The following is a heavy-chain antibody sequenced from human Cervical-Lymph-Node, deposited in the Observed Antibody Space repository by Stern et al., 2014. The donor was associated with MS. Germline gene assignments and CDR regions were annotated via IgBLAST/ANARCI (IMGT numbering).Heavy chain of an antibody. CDR2: LLPIFGTA. D-gene: IGHD3-10*01. V-gene: IGHV1-69*01. CDR3: ARVPRYYYGSGSYAY. Sequence: QVQLVQSGAEVKKPGSSVKVSCKASGGTFTSYAISWVRQAPGQGLAWMGGLLPIFGTANYAQKFQGRVTITADESTSTAYMELSSLRSEDTAVYYCARVPRYYYGSGSYAYWGQGTLVTVSS. CDR1: GGTFTSYA. J-gene: IGHJ4*02.